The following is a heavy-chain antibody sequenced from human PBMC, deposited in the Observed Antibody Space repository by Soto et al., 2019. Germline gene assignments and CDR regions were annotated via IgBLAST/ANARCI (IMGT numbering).Heavy chain of an antibody. D-gene: IGHD3-16*02. J-gene: IGHJ4*02. CDR3: ARSYYDYVWGSYRSAHFDY. CDR1: GYTFTSYY. Sequence: ASVKVSCKASGYTFTSYYMHWVRQAPGQGLEWVGIINPSGDSTSYAQKFQGRVTMTRDTSTSTVYMELSSLRSEDTAVYYCARSYYDYVWGSYRSAHFDYWGQGTLVTVSS. V-gene: IGHV1-46*01. CDR2: INPSGDST.